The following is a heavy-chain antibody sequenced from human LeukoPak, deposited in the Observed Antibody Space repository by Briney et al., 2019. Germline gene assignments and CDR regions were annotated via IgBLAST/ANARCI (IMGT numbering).Heavy chain of an antibody. CDR2: IILIFGTA. CDR1: GGTFSSYA. Sequence: ASVKVSCKASGGTFSSYAISWVRQAPGQGLEWMGRIILIFGTANYAQKFQGRVTITTDESTSTAYMELSSLRSEDTAVYYCARDRGSSSSWHYYYYMDVWGKGTTVTVSS. CDR3: ARDRGSSSSWHYYYYMDV. J-gene: IGHJ6*03. D-gene: IGHD6-6*01. V-gene: IGHV1-69*05.